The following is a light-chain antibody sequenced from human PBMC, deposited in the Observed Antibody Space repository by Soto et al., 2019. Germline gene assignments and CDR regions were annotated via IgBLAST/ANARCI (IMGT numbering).Light chain of an antibody. Sequence: QSALTQPASVSGSPGQSITISCTGTSSDVGGYNYVSWYQQHPGKAPKVMIYEVSNRPSGVSNRFSGSKSGNTASLTISGLQAEDEADYYCSSYTRSSTRVFGGGTKLTVL. CDR3: SSYTRSSTRV. J-gene: IGLJ3*02. CDR1: SSDVGGYNY. V-gene: IGLV2-14*01. CDR2: EVS.